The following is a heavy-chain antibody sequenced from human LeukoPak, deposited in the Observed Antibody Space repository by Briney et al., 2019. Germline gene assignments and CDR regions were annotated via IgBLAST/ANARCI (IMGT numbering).Heavy chain of an antibody. V-gene: IGHV1-69*04. CDR1: GGTFSNRA. CDR3: ARVRTGTTYYYAMDV. D-gene: IGHD1-1*01. Sequence: GSSVKVSCKASGGTFSNRAISWVRRAPGQGLEWMGRIIPLLDIALYAQNFQGRVTITADKATTTAYMELTSLRSEDTAVYYCARVRTGTTYYYAMDVWGQGTTVTVSS. J-gene: IGHJ6*02. CDR2: IIPLLDIA.